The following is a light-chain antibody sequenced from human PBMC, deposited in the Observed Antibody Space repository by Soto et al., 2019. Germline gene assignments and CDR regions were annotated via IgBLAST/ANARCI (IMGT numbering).Light chain of an antibody. V-gene: IGKV3-20*01. CDR3: QQYGYSLT. J-gene: IGKJ1*01. CDR1: QSVSSSY. Sequence: EIVLTQSPGTLSLSPGERATLSCRASQSVSSSYLAWYQQKPGQAPRLLIYGASSRAAGIPDRFSGSGSGTDFTLTISRLGPEDFAVYYCQQYGYSLTFGQGTKV. CDR2: GAS.